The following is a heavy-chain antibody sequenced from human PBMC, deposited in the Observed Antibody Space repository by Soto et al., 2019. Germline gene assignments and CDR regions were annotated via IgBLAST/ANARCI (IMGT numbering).Heavy chain of an antibody. J-gene: IGHJ6*02. CDR1: GYSFTSYW. CDR2: IYPGDSDT. Sequence: CKGSGYSFTSYWIGWVRQMPGKGLEWMGIIYPGDSDTRYSPSFQGQVTISADKSISTAYLQWSSLKASDTAMYYCATLAAAGNYYYYGMDVWGQGTTVTVSS. D-gene: IGHD6-13*01. V-gene: IGHV5-51*01. CDR3: ATLAAAGNYYYYGMDV.